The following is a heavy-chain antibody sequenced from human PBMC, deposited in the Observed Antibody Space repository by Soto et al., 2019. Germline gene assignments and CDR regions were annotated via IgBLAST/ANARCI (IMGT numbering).Heavy chain of an antibody. J-gene: IGHJ5*02. CDR3: ARDGGYGAYVSWFDP. D-gene: IGHD4-17*01. CDR2: IYYSGST. Sequence: QVQLQESGPGLVKPSETLSLTCTVSGGSISSYYWSWIRQPPGKGLEWIGYIYYSGSTNYNPSLKTRVTIXXDXSXXQFSLKLSSVTAADTAVYYCARDGGYGAYVSWFDPWGQGTLVTVSS. CDR1: GGSISSYY. V-gene: IGHV4-59*01.